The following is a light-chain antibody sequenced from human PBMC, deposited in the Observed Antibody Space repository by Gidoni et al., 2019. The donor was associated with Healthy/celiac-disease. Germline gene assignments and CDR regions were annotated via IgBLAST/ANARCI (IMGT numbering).Light chain of an antibody. V-gene: IGKV3-15*01. Sequence: EIVMTPSPATLSVSPGERATLSCRASQSVSSNLAWYQQKPGQAPRLLIYGASTRATGIPARCSGSGCGKEFTLTISSLQSEDFAVYYCQQYNNWPTWTFGQGTKVEIK. CDR1: QSVSSN. J-gene: IGKJ1*01. CDR3: QQYNNWPTWT. CDR2: GAS.